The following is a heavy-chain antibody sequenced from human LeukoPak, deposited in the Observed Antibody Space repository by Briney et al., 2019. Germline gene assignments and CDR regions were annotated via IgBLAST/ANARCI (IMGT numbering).Heavy chain of an antibody. CDR1: GCTFSNYA. V-gene: IGHV3-23*01. Sequence: AGGSLRLSCAASGCTFSNYAMSWVRQAPGKGLEWVSAISGSGGTTYYADSVKGRFTISRDNSRDTLFLQMNSLRAEDTAVYYCAKGFAGSGYSFLQGGFDYWGQGTLVTVSS. CDR3: AKGFAGSGYSFLQGGFDY. D-gene: IGHD3-22*01. CDR2: ISGSGGTT. J-gene: IGHJ4*02.